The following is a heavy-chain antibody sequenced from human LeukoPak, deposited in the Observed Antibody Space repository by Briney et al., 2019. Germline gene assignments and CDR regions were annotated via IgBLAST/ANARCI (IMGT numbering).Heavy chain of an antibody. CDR3: ARDFPGIAAAGTSWFDP. J-gene: IGHJ5*02. D-gene: IGHD6-13*01. CDR1: GYTFSGYLSGYY. Sequence: PGASVKVSCKTSGYTFSGYLSGYYMHWVRQAPGQGLEWMGCISPNSGGTEYAQKFQSRVTMTRDTSISTAHMDLSRLRSDDTAVYYCARDFPGIAAAGTSWFDPWGQGTLVTVSS. V-gene: IGHV1-2*02. CDR2: ISPNSGGT.